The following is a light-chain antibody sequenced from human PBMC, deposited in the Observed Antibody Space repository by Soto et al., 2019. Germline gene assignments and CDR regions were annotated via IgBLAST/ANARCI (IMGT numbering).Light chain of an antibody. Sequence: EIVMTQSPLSLPVTPGEPAFISCRSSQSRLHSNGYNYLDWYLQKPGQSPQLLIYLGSNRASGVPDRFSGSGSGTDFTLKISRVEAEDVGVYYCMQALQTPLTFGQGTKVEIK. V-gene: IGKV2-28*01. CDR1: QSRLHSNGYNY. CDR2: LGS. J-gene: IGKJ1*01. CDR3: MQALQTPLT.